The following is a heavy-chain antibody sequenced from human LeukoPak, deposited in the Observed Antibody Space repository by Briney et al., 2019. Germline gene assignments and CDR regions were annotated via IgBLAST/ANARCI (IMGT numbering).Heavy chain of an antibody. V-gene: IGHV3-11*01. CDR3: AKSGALKWAY. J-gene: IGHJ4*02. Sequence: GGSLRLSCAASRFILSDYYMTWIRQAPGKGLEWVSYISSSDNIIDYADSVKGRFTISRDNAKNSLHLQMHSLRAEDTAVYYCAKSGALKWAYWGQGTLVTVSS. D-gene: IGHD2-8*01. CDR2: ISSSDNII. CDR1: RFILSDYY.